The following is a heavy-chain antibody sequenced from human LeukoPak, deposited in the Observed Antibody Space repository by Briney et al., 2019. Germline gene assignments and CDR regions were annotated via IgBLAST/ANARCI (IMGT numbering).Heavy chain of an antibody. Sequence: GGSLRLSCAASGFTFSSYSMNWVRRAPGKGLEWFSSISSSSSYIYYADSVKGRFTISRDNAKNSLYLQMNSLRAEDTAVYYCARDLSGPRDYWGQGTLVTVSS. CDR1: GFTFSSYS. V-gene: IGHV3-21*01. J-gene: IGHJ4*02. CDR2: ISSSSSYI. D-gene: IGHD3-3*01. CDR3: ARDLSGPRDY.